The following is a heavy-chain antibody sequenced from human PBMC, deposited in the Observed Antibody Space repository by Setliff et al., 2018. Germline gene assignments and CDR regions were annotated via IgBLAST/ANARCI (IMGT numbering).Heavy chain of an antibody. J-gene: IGHJ3*02. V-gene: IGHV1-69*05. CDR3: ARDYGASDGFDI. Sequence: ASVKVSCKASGDSFSNYAISWVRQAPGQGLEWMGGIIPIFGTTNYAQKLQGRVTMTTDTSTSTAYMELRSLRSDDTAVYYCARDYGASDGFDIWGQGTMVTVSS. D-gene: IGHD4-17*01. CDR1: GDSFSNYA. CDR2: IIPIFGTT.